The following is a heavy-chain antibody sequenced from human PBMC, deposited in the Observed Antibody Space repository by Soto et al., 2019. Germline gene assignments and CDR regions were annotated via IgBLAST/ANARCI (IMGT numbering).Heavy chain of an antibody. CDR1: GFTFSSYW. J-gene: IGHJ5*02. CDR2: IKQDGSEK. D-gene: IGHD6-13*01. Sequence: GGSLRLSCAASGFTFSSYWMSWVRQAPGKGLEWVANIKQDGSEKYYVDSVKGRFTISRDNAKNSLYLQMNSLRAEDTAVYYCARVGYSSSWYPYNWFDPWGQGTLVTVSS. V-gene: IGHV3-7*01. CDR3: ARVGYSSSWYPYNWFDP.